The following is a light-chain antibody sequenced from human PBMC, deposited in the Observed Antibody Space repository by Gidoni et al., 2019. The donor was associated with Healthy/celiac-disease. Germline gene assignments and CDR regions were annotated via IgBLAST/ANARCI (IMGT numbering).Light chain of an antibody. CDR1: QSISSY. Sequence: DIQMTQSPSSLSAPVGDRVTITCRASQSISSYLNWYQQKPGKAPKLLIYAASSLQSGVPSRFSGSGSGTDFTLTISSLHPEDFATYYCQQSYSTSWTFGQGTKVEIK. V-gene: IGKV1-39*01. J-gene: IGKJ1*01. CDR2: AAS. CDR3: QQSYSTSWT.